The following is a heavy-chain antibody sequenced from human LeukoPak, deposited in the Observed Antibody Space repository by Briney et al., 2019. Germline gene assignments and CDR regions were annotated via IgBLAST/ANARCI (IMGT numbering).Heavy chain of an antibody. Sequence: ASVKVSCKASGYTFTSYGISWVRPAPGQGHEWMGWISAYNGNTNYAQKLQGRVTMTTDASTSTAYMELRSLRSDDTAVYYCARDDLQQLGFDYWGRGTLVTVSS. D-gene: IGHD6-13*01. J-gene: IGHJ4*02. V-gene: IGHV1-18*01. CDR2: ISAYNGNT. CDR1: GYTFTSYG. CDR3: ARDDLQQLGFDY.